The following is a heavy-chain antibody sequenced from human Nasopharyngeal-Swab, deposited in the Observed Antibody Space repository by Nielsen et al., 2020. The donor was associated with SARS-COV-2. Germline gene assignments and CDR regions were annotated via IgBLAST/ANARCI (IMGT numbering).Heavy chain of an antibody. CDR2: ISYDGSKK. Sequence: GESLKISCAASGFTFSSYAMHWVRQAPGKGLEWVAVISYDGSKKCYADSVKGRFTISRDNSKNTLYLQMNSLRAEDTAVYYCARGGGGEGNYYMDVWGKGTTVTVSS. V-gene: IGHV3-30*04. J-gene: IGHJ6*03. CDR1: GFTFSSYA. D-gene: IGHD7-27*01. CDR3: ARGGGGEGNYYMDV.